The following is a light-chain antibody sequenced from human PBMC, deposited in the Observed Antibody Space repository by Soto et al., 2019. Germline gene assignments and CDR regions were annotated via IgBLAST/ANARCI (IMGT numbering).Light chain of an antibody. V-gene: IGKV1-39*01. Sequence: DIQMTQSPSSLSASVGDRVTITCRASQSISSYLNWYQQKPGKAPKLLIYAASSLQSGVPSRFSGSGSGTDFTLTISSLQLEDFATYYCQQSYSTPFGQGTKLEIK. CDR2: AAS. CDR1: QSISSY. J-gene: IGKJ2*01. CDR3: QQSYSTP.